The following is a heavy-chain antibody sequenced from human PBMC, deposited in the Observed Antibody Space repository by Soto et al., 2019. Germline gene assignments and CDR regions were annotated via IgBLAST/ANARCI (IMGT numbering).Heavy chain of an antibody. D-gene: IGHD4-4*01. CDR1: EFTFSSYA. Sequence: QVQLVESGGGVVHPERSLRLSCSASEFTFSSYAMHWVRQAPGKGLEWVAGISYDGGHKFYGDSVRGRFTISRDSSKTTVLLQMNSLRPEDTAAYYCARVKTDYSNPRGPFFFYGMEVWGQGTTVTVSS. CDR3: ARVKTDYSNPRGPFFFYGMEV. J-gene: IGHJ6*02. V-gene: IGHV3-30-3*01. CDR2: ISYDGGHK.